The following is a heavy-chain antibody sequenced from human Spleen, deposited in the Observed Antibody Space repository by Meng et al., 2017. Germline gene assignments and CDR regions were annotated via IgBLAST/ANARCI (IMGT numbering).Heavy chain of an antibody. V-gene: IGHV1-18*01. CDR1: AYTLSSDG. Sequence: GQVVQSGAEVKKPGASVKVSCDASAYTLSSDGFSWVRQAPGQGLEWLGWINTYNGKTDYAHKFQDRVTLTTDTFTNTAYMELRSLRSDDTAVYYCATRGNPYLNCWGQGTLVTVSS. J-gene: IGHJ4*02. CDR2: INTYNGKT. CDR3: ATRGNPYLNC.